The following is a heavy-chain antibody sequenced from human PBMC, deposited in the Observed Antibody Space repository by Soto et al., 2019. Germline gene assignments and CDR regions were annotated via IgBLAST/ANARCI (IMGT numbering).Heavy chain of an antibody. CDR3: ARIKFGELLYFPSQENWFDP. V-gene: IGHV1-8*01. J-gene: IGHJ5*02. CDR2: MNPNSGNT. D-gene: IGHD3-10*01. CDR1: GYTFTSYD. Sequence: ASVKVSCKASGYTFTSYDINWVRQATGQGLEWMGWMNPNSGNTGYAQKFQGRVTMTRNTSISTAYMELSSLRSEDTAVYYCARIKFGELLYFPSQENWFDPWGQGTLVTVSS.